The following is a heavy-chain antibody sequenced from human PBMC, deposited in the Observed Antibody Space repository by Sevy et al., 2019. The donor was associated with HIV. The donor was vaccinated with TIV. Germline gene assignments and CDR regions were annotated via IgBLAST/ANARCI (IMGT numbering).Heavy chain of an antibody. CDR3: AREGDYDSSGYYYGSGFDI. J-gene: IGHJ3*02. V-gene: IGHV3-30-3*01. Sequence: GGSRRLSCAASGFTFSSYAMHWVRQAPGKGLEWVAVISYDGSNKYYADSVKGRFTISRDNSKNTLYLQMNSLRAEDTAVYYCAREGDYDSSGYYYGSGFDIWGQGTMVTVSS. CDR1: GFTFSSYA. CDR2: ISYDGSNK. D-gene: IGHD3-22*01.